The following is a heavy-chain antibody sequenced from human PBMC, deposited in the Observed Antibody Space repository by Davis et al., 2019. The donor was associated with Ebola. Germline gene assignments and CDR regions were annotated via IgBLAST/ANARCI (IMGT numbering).Heavy chain of an antibody. Sequence: GESLKISCAASGFTSSSFAMTWVRQAPGKGLQWVSAISGNGAHIYYADSVKGRFTISRDNSKKTLYLQMNSLRAEDTAVYYCAKDFLEGRNHDYGDYYFDYWGQGTLVTVSS. D-gene: IGHD4-17*01. CDR2: ISGNGAHI. CDR1: GFTSSSFA. J-gene: IGHJ4*02. V-gene: IGHV3-23*01. CDR3: AKDFLEGRNHDYGDYYFDY.